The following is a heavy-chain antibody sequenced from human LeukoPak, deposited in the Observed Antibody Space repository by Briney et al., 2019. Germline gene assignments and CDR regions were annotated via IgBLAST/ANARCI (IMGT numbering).Heavy chain of an antibody. J-gene: IGHJ4*02. Sequence: PSETLSLTCTVSGGSISSYYWSWIRQPPGKGLVWIGYIYYSGSTNYNPSLKSRVTISVDTSKNQFSLKLSSVTAADTAVYCCARQEYSSSSSLDYWGQGTLVTVSS. D-gene: IGHD6-6*01. V-gene: IGHV4-59*08. CDR1: GGSISSYY. CDR3: ARQEYSSSSSLDY. CDR2: IYYSGST.